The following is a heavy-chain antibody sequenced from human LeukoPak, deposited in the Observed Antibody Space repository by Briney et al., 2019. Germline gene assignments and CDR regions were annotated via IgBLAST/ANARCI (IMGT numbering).Heavy chain of an antibody. CDR2: IWFDGSNK. CDR1: GFSFSSYG. V-gene: IGHV3-33*01. D-gene: IGHD2-15*01. CDR3: ASRRGGIVGDY. J-gene: IGHJ4*02. Sequence: GRSLRLSCAASGFSFSSYGLHWVRQAPGKGLEWVAVIWFDGSNKYYADSVKGRFTISRDNSKNTLYLQMDSLRAEDTAVYYCASRRGGIVGDYWGQGTLVTVSS.